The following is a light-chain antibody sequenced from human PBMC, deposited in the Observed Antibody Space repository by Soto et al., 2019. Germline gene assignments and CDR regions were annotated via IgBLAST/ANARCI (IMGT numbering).Light chain of an antibody. J-gene: IGLJ2*01. CDR2: DVN. CDR3: CSYAVTDVL. CDR1: SSDFGGYNY. V-gene: IGLV2-11*01. Sequence: QSVLTQPRSVSGSPGQSVTISCTGTSSDFGGYNYVSWYQQHPGKAPKLMIYDVNKRPSGVPDRFSGSKSGNTASLTISGLQAADEADYYCCSYAVTDVLFGGGTKLTVL.